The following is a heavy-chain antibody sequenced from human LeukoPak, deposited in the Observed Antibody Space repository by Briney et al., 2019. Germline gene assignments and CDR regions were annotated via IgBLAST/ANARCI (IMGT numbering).Heavy chain of an antibody. D-gene: IGHD7-27*01. CDR2: IDTSRFTM. Sequence: GGSLRLTCAASAFTFSEYSMSWVRPAPGKGLEWISYIDTSRFTMYYADSVMGRFTLSRDNAKKPLYLQMNSLRDEGTGLGYCAREEGSWGQNNLDLWGQGTMVTVSS. J-gene: IGHJ4*02. CDR3: AREEGSWGQNNLDL. V-gene: IGHV3-48*02. CDR1: AFTFSEYS.